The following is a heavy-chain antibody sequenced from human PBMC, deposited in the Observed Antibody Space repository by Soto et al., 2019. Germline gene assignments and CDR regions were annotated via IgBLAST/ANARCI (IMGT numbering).Heavy chain of an antibody. J-gene: IGHJ4*02. CDR3: ARRYSGSYYGLGYYFDY. CDR1: GGSISSSNW. Sequence: SETLSLTCAVSGGSISSSNWWSWVRQPPGKGLEWIGSIYYSGSTYHNPSLKSRVTISVDTSKNQFSLKLSSVTAADTAVYYCARRYSGSYYGLGYYFDYWGQGTLVTVSS. V-gene: IGHV4-39*01. CDR2: IYYSGST. D-gene: IGHD1-26*01.